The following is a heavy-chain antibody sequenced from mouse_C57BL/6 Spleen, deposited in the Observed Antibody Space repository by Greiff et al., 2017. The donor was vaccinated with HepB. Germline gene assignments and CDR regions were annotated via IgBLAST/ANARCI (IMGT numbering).Heavy chain of an antibody. D-gene: IGHD1-1*01. CDR2: IWRGGST. J-gene: IGHJ4*01. V-gene: IGHV2-5*01. CDR3: ATIRITTVVASHYYAMDY. CDR1: GFSLTSYG. Sequence: QVHVKQSGPGLVQPSQSLSITCTVSGFSLTSYGVHWVRQSPGKGLEWLGVIWRGGSTDYNAAFMSRLSITKDNSKSQVFFKMNSLQADDTAIYYCATIRITTVVASHYYAMDYWGQGTSVTVSS.